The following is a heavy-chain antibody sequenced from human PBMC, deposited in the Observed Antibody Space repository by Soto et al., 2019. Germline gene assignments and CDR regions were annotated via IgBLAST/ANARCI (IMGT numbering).Heavy chain of an antibody. CDR2: IYYSGST. V-gene: IGHV4-59*01. Sequence: SETLSLTCTVSGGSISSYYWSWIRQPPGKGLEWIGYIYYSGSTNYNPSLKSRVTISVDTSKNQFSLKLSSVTAADTAVYYCARMPGSGYYPQYHFDYWGQGTLVTVSS. CDR3: ARMPGSGYYPQYHFDY. CDR1: GGSISSYY. D-gene: IGHD3-22*01. J-gene: IGHJ4*02.